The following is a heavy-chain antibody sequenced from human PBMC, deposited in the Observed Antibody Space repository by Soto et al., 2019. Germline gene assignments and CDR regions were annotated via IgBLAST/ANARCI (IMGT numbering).Heavy chain of an antibody. V-gene: IGHV1-69*01. Sequence: QVQLVESGGGVVQPGSSVKVSCRASGGTFSSYAISWVRQAPGQGLEWMGGIIPIFGTANYAQKFQGRVTITADESTSTAYMHLSSLRSEDTAAYYCARERYSSSWYQMYYFDYWGQGTLVTVSS. CDR3: ARERYSSSWYQMYYFDY. D-gene: IGHD6-13*01. J-gene: IGHJ4*02. CDR2: IIPIFGTA. CDR1: GGTFSSYA.